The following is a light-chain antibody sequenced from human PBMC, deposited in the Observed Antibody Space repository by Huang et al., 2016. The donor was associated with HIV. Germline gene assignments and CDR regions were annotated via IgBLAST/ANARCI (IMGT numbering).Light chain of an antibody. V-gene: IGKV3-15*01. CDR2: GAS. CDR1: QSLSST. J-gene: IGKJ2*01. Sequence: EIVMTQSPATLSVSPGERATLSCRASQSLSSTLAWYQQKPGQAPRLLMYGASTRATGGPARFSGSGSGTEFTLTISSLQSEDFAVYYCQDYSNWPYTFGQGTKLEIK. CDR3: QDYSNWPYT.